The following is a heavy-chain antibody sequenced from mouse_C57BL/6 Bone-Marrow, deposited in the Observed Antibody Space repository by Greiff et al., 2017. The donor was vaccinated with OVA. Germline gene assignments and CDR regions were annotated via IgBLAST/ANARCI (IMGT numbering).Heavy chain of an antibody. D-gene: IGHD2-4*01. V-gene: IGHV1-26*01. CDR2: INPNNGGT. Sequence: VQLQQSGPELVKPGASVKISCKASGYTFTDYYMNWVKQSHGKSLEWIGDINPNNGGTSYNQKFKGKATLTVDKSSSTAYMELRSLTSEDSAVYYCAREGDYDVGGYAMDYWGQGTSVTVSS. J-gene: IGHJ4*01. CDR3: AREGDYDVGGYAMDY. CDR1: GYTFTDYY.